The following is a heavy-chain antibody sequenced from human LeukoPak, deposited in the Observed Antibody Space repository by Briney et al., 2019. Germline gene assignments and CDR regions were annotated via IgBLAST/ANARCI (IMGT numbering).Heavy chain of an antibody. CDR3: AKGLDYGGANWFDP. CDR2: FNDTGSST. V-gene: IGHV3-23*01. D-gene: IGHD4-23*01. Sequence: GGSLRLSCVASGFDFSSHAMTWVRQAPGKGLEWVSSFNDTGSSTYYADSVKGRFTISRDNSKNTLYLQMNSLRAEDTAVYYCAKGLDYGGANWFDPWGQGTLVTVSS. J-gene: IGHJ5*02. CDR1: GFDFSSHA.